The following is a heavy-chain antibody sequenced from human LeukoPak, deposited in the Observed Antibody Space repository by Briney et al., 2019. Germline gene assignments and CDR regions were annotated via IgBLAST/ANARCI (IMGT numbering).Heavy chain of an antibody. D-gene: IGHD4-23*01. Sequence: KAGGSLRLSCAASGFTFSSYSMNWVRQAPGKGLEWVSSISSSSSYIYYADSVKGRFTISRDNAKNSLYLQMNSLRAEDTAVYYCASDIGALRWRYYFDYWGQGTLVTVSS. CDR3: ASDIGALRWRYYFDY. V-gene: IGHV3-21*01. CDR1: GFTFSSYS. J-gene: IGHJ4*02. CDR2: ISSSSSYI.